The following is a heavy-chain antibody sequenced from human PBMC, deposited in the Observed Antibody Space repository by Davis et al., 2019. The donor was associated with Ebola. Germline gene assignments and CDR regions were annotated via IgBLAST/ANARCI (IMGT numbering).Heavy chain of an antibody. CDR2: ISYDGSNK. CDR1: GFTFSSYG. D-gene: IGHD5-12*01. CDR3: AKDHWSDYDSYIDN. V-gene: IGHV3-30*18. Sequence: GESLKISCAASGFTFSSYGMHWVRQAPGKGLEWVAVISYDGSNKYYADSVKGRFTISRDNSKNTLYLQMNGLRVEDTAIYYCAKDHWSDYDSYIDNWGQGTLVTVSS. J-gene: IGHJ4*02.